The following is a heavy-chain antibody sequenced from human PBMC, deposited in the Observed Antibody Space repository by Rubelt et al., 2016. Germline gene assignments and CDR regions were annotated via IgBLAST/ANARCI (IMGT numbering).Heavy chain of an antibody. Sequence: QEQLVESGGGVVQPGRSLTLSCSASGFRFRSHGMYWVRQAPGKGLEWVAVIAYDGSVKYYTDSVKGRFTISRDNSRSTLYLQLRSRVAEDTAVYYWARQMRHRTSRKSLYGFDVGGQGTTVTVSS. CDR1: GFRFRSHG. CDR3: ARQMRHRTSRKSLYGFDV. CDR2: IAYDGSVK. J-gene: IGHJ6*02. D-gene: IGHD2-2*01. V-gene: IGHV3-30*03.